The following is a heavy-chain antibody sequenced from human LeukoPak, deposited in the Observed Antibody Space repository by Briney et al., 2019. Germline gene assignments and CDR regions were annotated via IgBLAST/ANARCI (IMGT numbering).Heavy chain of an antibody. J-gene: IGHJ4*02. D-gene: IGHD6-6*01. Sequence: GGSLRLSCAASGFTFSSYAMSWVRQAPGKGLEWVSAISGSGGSTYYADFVKGRFTVSRDNSKNTLYLQMNSLRAEDTAVYYCAKDWVGSSSSFDYWGQGTLVTVSS. CDR1: GFTFSSYA. V-gene: IGHV3-23*01. CDR3: AKDWVGSSSSFDY. CDR2: ISGSGGST.